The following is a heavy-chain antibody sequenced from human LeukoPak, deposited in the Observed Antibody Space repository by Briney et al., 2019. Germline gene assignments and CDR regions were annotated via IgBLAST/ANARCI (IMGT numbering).Heavy chain of an antibody. Sequence: SETLSLTCTVSGGSISSYYWSWIRQPAGKGLEWIGRIYTSGSTNYNPSLKSRVTMSADTSTNQFSLKLNSVTAADTAVYYCASPRDVAVVVGATAGYFDLWGRGTLVTVSS. D-gene: IGHD2-15*01. CDR2: IYTSGST. V-gene: IGHV4-4*07. J-gene: IGHJ2*01. CDR3: ASPRDVAVVVGATAGYFDL. CDR1: GGSISSYY.